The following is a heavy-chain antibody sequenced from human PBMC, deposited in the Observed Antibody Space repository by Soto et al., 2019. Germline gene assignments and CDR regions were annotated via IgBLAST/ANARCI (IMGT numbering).Heavy chain of an antibody. V-gene: IGHV1-8*02. J-gene: IGHJ3*02. D-gene: IGHD6-6*01. CDR2: MNPNSGNT. CDR3: ARASSIAARPKEAFDI. CDR1: GYTFTSYD. Sequence: ASVKVSCKASGYTFTSYDINWVRQATGQGLEWMGWMNPNSGNTGYAQKFQGRVTMTRNTSISTAYMELSSLRSEDTAVYYCARASSIAARPKEAFDIWGQGTMVTVSS.